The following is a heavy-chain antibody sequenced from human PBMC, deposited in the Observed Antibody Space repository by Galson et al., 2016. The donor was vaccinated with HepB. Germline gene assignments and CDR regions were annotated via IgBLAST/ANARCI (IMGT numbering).Heavy chain of an antibody. Sequence: SLRLSCAASGFTFSAYAMSWARQIPGKGLEWVTGIGAGGSKTYYADSVRGRFIISRDNSENTLYLQVSGLRAEDTAIYYCGKVPNVDDVGAHDMWGQGTMVVVSS. CDR3: GKVPNVDDVGAHDM. J-gene: IGHJ3*02. CDR1: GFTFSAYA. V-gene: IGHV3-23*01. CDR2: IGAGGSKT. D-gene: IGHD1-26*01.